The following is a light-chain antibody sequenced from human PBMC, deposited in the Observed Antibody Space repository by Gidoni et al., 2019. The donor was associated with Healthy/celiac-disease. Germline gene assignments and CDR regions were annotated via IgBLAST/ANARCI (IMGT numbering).Light chain of an antibody. Sequence: AIRMTQSPSSFSASTGDRVTITCRASQGISSYLAWYQQKPGKAPKLLIYAASTLQSGVPSRFSGSGSGTDFTLTISCLQSEDFATYYCQQYYSYPGFXQXTRLEIK. CDR1: QGISSY. V-gene: IGKV1-8*01. CDR2: AAS. CDR3: QQYYSYPG. J-gene: IGKJ5*01.